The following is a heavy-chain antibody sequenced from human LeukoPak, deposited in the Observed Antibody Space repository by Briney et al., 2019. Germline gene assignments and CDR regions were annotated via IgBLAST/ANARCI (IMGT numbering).Heavy chain of an antibody. CDR3: AKPPHGVMGRAYCGGDCYFFDC. V-gene: IGHV3-23*01. CDR1: GFTLSIYA. CDR2: ISGKGVTT. D-gene: IGHD2-21*02. J-gene: IGHJ4*02. Sequence: GGSLRLSCAASGFTLSIYAMSCVRQAPGEGLEWVSTISGKGVTTYYADSVKGRLTISRDNPNNTLYLQMNSLRTQDTAVYFCAKPPHGVMGRAYCGGDCYFFDCWGQGTLVTVSS.